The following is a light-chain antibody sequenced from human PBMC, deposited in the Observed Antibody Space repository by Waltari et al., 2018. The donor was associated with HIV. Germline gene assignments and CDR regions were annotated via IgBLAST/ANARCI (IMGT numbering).Light chain of an antibody. CDR1: SSDVGGPKY. J-gene: IGLJ3*02. CDR2: EVT. Sequence: QSALTQPPSASGSPGQSITISCTGTSSDVGGPKYVSWYQQHPGKAPKLMIYEVTKRPSGVPDRFFDAKSGNTALLTVSGRQAEENADYYCSSYAENNKVLFGGGTKMTVL. CDR3: SSYAENNKVL. V-gene: IGLV2-8*01.